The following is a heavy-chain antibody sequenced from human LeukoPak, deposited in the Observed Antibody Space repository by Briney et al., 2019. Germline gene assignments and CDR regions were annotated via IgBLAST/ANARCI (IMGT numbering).Heavy chain of an antibody. CDR2: IIPILGIA. J-gene: IGHJ6*02. CDR1: GGTFSSYA. V-gene: IGHV1-69*04. CDR3: ARETADYNKKQPDLYYYGMDV. Sequence: ASVKVSCKASGGTFSSYAISWVRQAPGQGLEWMGRIIPILGIANYAQKFQGRVTITADKSTSTAYMELSSLRSEDTAVYYCARETADYNKKQPDLYYYGMDVWGQGTTVTVSS. D-gene: IGHD3-16*01.